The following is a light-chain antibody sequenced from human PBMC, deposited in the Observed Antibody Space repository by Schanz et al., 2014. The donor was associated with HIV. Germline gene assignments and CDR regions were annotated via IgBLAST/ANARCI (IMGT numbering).Light chain of an antibody. CDR1: TSDIGTYDL. CDR3: ISYTRDTVL. V-gene: IGLV2-14*02. J-gene: IGLJ2*01. Sequence: QSALTQPASVSGSPGQSITISCTGTTSDIGTYDLVSWYQQHPGRAPKLLIYEVSKRPSGVSSRFSGSKSGSTASLTISGLQPEDEADYYCISYTRDTVLFGGGTKLTVL. CDR2: EVS.